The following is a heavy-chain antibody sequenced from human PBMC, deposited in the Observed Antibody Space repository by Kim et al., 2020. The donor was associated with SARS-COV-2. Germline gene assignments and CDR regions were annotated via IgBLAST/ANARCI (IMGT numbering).Heavy chain of an antibody. CDR3: ARAGGDYGDYYFDY. CDR2: ISSSSSYI. J-gene: IGHJ4*02. CDR1: GFTFSSYS. V-gene: IGHV3-21*01. D-gene: IGHD4-17*01. Sequence: GGSLRLSCAASGFTFSSYSMNWVRQAPGKVLEWVSSISSSSSYIYYADSVKGRFTISRDNAKNSLYLQMNSLRAEDTAVYYCARAGGDYGDYYFDYWGQGTLITVSS.